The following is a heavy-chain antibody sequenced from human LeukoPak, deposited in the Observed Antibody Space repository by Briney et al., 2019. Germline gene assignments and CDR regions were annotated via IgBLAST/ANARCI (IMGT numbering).Heavy chain of an antibody. V-gene: IGHV3-23*01. J-gene: IGHJ4*02. CDR1: GFTFSSYV. D-gene: IGHD6-19*01. CDR3: AIAARGAVAGQHFDY. Sequence: GGSLRLSCAASGFTFSSYVMSWVRQAPGQGLEWVSVISGSGGSTFYADSMKGRFTISRDNSKNTLYLQMNSLRADDTAVYYCAIAARGAVAGQHFDYWGQGTLVTVYS. CDR2: ISGSGGST.